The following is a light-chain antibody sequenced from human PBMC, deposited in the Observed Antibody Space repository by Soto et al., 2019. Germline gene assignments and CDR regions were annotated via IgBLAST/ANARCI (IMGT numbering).Light chain of an antibody. V-gene: IGKV3-20*01. Sequence: EIVLTQSPGTLSLSPGERGTLSCRASQSVSSSYLAWYQQKPGQAPRLLIYGTSSRATGIPDRFSGSESGTDFTLTISRLEPEDFAVYYCQQYVSSPRTFGQGTKVDIK. CDR1: QSVSSSY. CDR2: GTS. CDR3: QQYVSSPRT. J-gene: IGKJ1*01.